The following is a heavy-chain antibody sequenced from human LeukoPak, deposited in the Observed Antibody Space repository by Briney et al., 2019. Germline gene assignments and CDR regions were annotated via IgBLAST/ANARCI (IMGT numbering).Heavy chain of an antibody. J-gene: IGHJ4*02. CDR2: IKQGGNEK. D-gene: IGHD4-17*01. Sequence: GGSLRPSCAAPGFILRNHWMNWVRQVPGRGLEWVAHIKQGGNEKHYVNSVEGRFTLSRDDSKNSLYLQMNRRRVVDSAVYYCARGPNYGDRVDYFDYWGQGTLVTVSS. V-gene: IGHV3-7*01. CDR3: ARGPNYGDRVDYFDY. CDR1: GFILRNHW.